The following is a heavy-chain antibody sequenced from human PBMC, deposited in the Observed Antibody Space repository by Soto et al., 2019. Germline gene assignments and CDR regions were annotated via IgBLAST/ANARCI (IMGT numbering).Heavy chain of an antibody. D-gene: IGHD1-7*01. CDR2: IYHSGST. CDR3: ARDASELWFDY. CDR1: GYSISSGYY. V-gene: IGHV4-38-2*02. J-gene: IGHJ5*01. Sequence: SETLSLTCTVSGYSISSGYYWGWIRQPPGKGLEWIGSIYHSGSTYYNPSLKSRVTISVDTSKNQFSLKLSSVTAADTAVDYCARDASELWFDYWGQGTLVTVSS.